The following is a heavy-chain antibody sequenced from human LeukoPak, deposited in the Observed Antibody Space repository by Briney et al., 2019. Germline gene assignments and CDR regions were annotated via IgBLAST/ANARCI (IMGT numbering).Heavy chain of an antibody. V-gene: IGHV4-39*01. CDR3: ARHVEDSGPDY. D-gene: IGHD6-19*01. CDR1: GGSISSSSYY. J-gene: IGHJ4*02. CDR2: IYYSGST. Sequence: KPSETLSLTCTVSGGSISSSSYYWGWIRQPPGKGLEWIGSIYYSGSTYYNPSLKSRVTISVDTSKNQFSLKLSSVTAADTAVYYCARHVEDSGPDYWGQGTLVTVSS.